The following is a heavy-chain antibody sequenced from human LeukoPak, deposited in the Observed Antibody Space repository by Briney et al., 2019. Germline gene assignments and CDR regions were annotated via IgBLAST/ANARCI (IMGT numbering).Heavy chain of an antibody. D-gene: IGHD3-10*01. Sequence: SETLSLTCAVYGGSFSGYYWSWIRQPPGKGLEWIGEINHSGSTNHNPSLKSRVTISVDTSKNQFSLKLSSVTAADTAVYYCAREVPYGSGSYYNSVDYYYMDVWGKGTTVTISS. J-gene: IGHJ6*03. V-gene: IGHV4-34*01. CDR3: AREVPYGSGSYYNSVDYYYMDV. CDR2: INHSGST. CDR1: GGSFSGYY.